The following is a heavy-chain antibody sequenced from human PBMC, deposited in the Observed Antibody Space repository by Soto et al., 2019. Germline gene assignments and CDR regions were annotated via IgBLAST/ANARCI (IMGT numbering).Heavy chain of an antibody. Sequence: QAQLVESGGGVVQPGRSLRLSCAASGFAFSSYGMHWVRQAPGTGLEWVAVISYDGSLQHYADSVKGRFTISRDNSRNMVLLQMSSLRAEDPAVYYCVSDRRYGHASVPYSWGQGTLVSVSS. D-gene: IGHD5-18*01. V-gene: IGHV3-30*03. J-gene: IGHJ4*02. CDR2: ISYDGSLQ. CDR1: GFAFSSYG. CDR3: VSDRRYGHASVPYS.